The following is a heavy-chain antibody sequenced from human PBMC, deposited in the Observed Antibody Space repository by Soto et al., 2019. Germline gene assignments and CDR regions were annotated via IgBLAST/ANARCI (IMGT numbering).Heavy chain of an antibody. D-gene: IGHD3-22*01. CDR1: GGSFSGYY. J-gene: IGHJ5*02. CDR3: ARGVTMIVVVPWFDP. CDR2: INHSGST. V-gene: IGHV4-34*01. Sequence: QVQLQQWGAGLLKPSETLSLTCAVYGGSFSGYYWSWIRQPPGKGLEWIGEINHSGSTNYNPSLKHRATITVDTSKNPFSLKLSSVTAADTAVYYCARGVTMIVVVPWFDPWGQGTLVTVSS.